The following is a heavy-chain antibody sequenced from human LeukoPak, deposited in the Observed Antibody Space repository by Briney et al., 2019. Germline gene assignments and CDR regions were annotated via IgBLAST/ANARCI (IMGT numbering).Heavy chain of an antibody. CDR1: VFTFSSYS. CDR3: ARDPAYDYVLGTYIDY. Sequence: GGTLRLSCASSVFTFSSYSINWVPDAPGKGLEGVSSIRNSSCYIYYAESVKGRFNISRDNDKNSLYLQMNSLRAEDTPVFYCARDPAYDYVLGTYIDYWGQGTLVTVSS. CDR2: IRNSSCYI. J-gene: IGHJ4*02. V-gene: IGHV3-21*01. D-gene: IGHD3-16*01.